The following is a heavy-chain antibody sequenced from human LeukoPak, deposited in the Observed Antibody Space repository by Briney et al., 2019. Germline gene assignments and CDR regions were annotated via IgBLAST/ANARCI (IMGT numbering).Heavy chain of an antibody. CDR2: ISSSSSYI. D-gene: IGHD3-9*01. CDR3: AKDKHYDILTGYSSGWFDP. J-gene: IGHJ5*02. Sequence: GGSLRLSCAASGFTFSSYSMNWVRQAPGKGLEWVSSISSSSSYIYYADSVKGRFTISRDNAKNSLYLQMNSLRAEDTALYYCAKDKHYDILTGYSSGWFDPWGQGTLVTVSS. CDR1: GFTFSSYS. V-gene: IGHV3-21*04.